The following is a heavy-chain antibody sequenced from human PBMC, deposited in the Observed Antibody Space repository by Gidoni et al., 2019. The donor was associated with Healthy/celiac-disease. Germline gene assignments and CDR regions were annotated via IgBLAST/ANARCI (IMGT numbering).Heavy chain of an antibody. CDR1: GYTFTSYA. Sequence: QVQLVQSGAEVKKPGASVKVSCKASGYTFTSYAMHWVRQAPGQRLEWMGWINAGNGNTKYSQKFQGRVTSTRDTSASTAYMELSSLRSEDTAVYYCAREAVGATLHFDYWGQGTLVTVSS. D-gene: IGHD1-26*01. J-gene: IGHJ4*02. V-gene: IGHV1-3*01. CDR3: AREAVGATLHFDY. CDR2: INAGNGNT.